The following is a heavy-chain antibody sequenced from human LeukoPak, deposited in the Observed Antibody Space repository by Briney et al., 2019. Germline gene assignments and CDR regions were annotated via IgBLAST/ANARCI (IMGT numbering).Heavy chain of an antibody. D-gene: IGHD6-13*01. Sequence: GPSVKVSCKASGYTFTSYDINWVRQATGQGLEWMGCMNPNSGNTGYAQKFQGRVTMTRNTSISTAYMELSSLRSQDTAVYYCARGMVNQLVLRRRIYYFDSWGQGTLVTVSS. V-gene: IGHV1-8*01. J-gene: IGHJ4*02. CDR3: ARGMVNQLVLRRRIYYFDS. CDR2: MNPNSGNT. CDR1: GYTFTSYD.